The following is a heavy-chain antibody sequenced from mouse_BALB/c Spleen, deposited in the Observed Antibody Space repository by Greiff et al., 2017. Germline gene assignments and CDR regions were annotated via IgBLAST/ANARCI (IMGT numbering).Heavy chain of an antibody. Sequence: VQLQQSGAELVKPGASVKLSCKASGYTFTSYYMYWVKQRPGQGLEWIGEINPSNGGTNFNEKFKSKATLTVDKSSSTAYMQLSSLTSEDSAVYYCTRSVYDGYYVGYFDVWGAGTTVTVSS. CDR3: TRSVYDGYYVGYFDV. V-gene: IGHV1S81*02. CDR2: INPSNGGT. D-gene: IGHD2-3*01. J-gene: IGHJ1*01. CDR1: GYTFTSYY.